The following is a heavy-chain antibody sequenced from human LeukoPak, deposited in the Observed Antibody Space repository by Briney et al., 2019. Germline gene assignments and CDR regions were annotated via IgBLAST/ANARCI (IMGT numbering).Heavy chain of an antibody. CDR2: IYSGGSA. CDR1: SGSFNDYC. D-gene: IGHD3-22*01. Sequence: PSEPLSLSCAVYSGSFNDYCWIWLRQPPRRGLEWIGEIYSGGSANYDPSLKGRLAISVDPSKSQFSLKLSSLTAADTAVYFCARGVVDYSTRSGYLSHWGQGTLVTVSS. J-gene: IGHJ4*02. CDR3: ARGVVDYSTRSGYLSH. V-gene: IGHV4-34*01.